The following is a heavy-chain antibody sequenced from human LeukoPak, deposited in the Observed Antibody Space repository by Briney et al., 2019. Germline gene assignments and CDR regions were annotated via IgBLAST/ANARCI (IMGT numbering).Heavy chain of an antibody. CDR1: GFTFSSYA. J-gene: IGHJ6*03. D-gene: IGHD2-2*01. V-gene: IGHV3-53*01. Sequence: GGSLRLSCAASGFTFSSYAMSWVRQAPGKGLEWVSVIYSGGSTNYADSVKGRFTISRDNAKNTLYLQMNSLRVEDTAVYYCARGPIVVGTYYYMDVWGKGTTVAVSS. CDR3: ARGPIVVGTYYYMDV. CDR2: IYSGGST.